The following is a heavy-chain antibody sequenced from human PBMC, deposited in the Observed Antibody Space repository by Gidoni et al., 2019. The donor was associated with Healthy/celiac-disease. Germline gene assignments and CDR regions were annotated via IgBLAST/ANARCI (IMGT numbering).Heavy chain of an antibody. J-gene: IGHJ4*02. Sequence: EVQLVESGGGLVQPGGSLSLSCAASGFTFSSYWMSWVRQAPGKGLEWVANITQDGSEKYYVDSVKGRFTISRDNAKNSLYLQMNSLRAEDTAVYYCAREDIVVVTAIDGGFDYWGQGTLVTVSS. CDR3: AREDIVVVTAIDGGFDY. D-gene: IGHD2-21*02. V-gene: IGHV3-7*01. CDR1: GFTFSSYW. CDR2: ITQDGSEK.